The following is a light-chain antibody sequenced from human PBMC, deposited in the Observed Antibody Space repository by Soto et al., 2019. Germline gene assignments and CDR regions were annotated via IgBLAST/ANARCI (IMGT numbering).Light chain of an antibody. CDR1: SSDIGGYNY. V-gene: IGLV2-14*01. Sequence: QSVLTQPASVSGSPGQSITFSCTGASSDIGGYNYVSWYQQHPGKAPKLMIYEVSNRPSGVSNRFSGSKSGNTASLTISGLQAEDEADYYCSSYTSSSTLLFGGGTKLPS. CDR3: SSYTSSSTLL. J-gene: IGLJ2*01. CDR2: EVS.